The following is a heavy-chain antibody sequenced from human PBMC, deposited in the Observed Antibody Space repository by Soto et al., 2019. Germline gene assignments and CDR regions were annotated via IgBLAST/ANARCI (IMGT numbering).Heavy chain of an antibody. D-gene: IGHD2-21*02. Sequence: SVKVSCKASGGTFSNHAISWVRQAPGQGLAWVGGIIPMFPTADYAQRLQGRVTITADDSTTTVYMELSGLRSEDTAMYYCARDDATYCGGDCYRYFYYGMDVWGQGTTVTVSS. CDR1: GGTFSNHA. CDR3: ARDDATYCGGDCYRYFYYGMDV. CDR2: IIPMFPTA. J-gene: IGHJ6*02. V-gene: IGHV1-69*13.